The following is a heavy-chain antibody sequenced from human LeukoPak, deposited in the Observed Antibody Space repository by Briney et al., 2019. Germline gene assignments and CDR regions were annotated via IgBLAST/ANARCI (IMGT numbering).Heavy chain of an antibody. D-gene: IGHD1-26*01. J-gene: IGHJ4*02. V-gene: IGHV3-30*02. CDR3: AKDPGKLGATICYFDY. Sequence: PGGSLRLSCAASGFTFSSYGMHWVRQAPGKGLEWVAFIRYDGSNKYYADSVKGRFTISRDNSKNTLYLQMNSLRAEDTAVYYCAKDPGKLGATICYFDYWGQGTLVTVSS. CDR2: IRYDGSNK. CDR1: GFTFSSYG.